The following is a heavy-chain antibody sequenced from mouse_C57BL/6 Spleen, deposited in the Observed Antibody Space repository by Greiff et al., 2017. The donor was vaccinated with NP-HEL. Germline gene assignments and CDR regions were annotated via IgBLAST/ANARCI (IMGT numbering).Heavy chain of an antibody. J-gene: IGHJ4*01. Sequence: VQLQQSGAELVRPGASVKLSCTASGFNIKDYYMHWVKQRPEQGLEWIGWIDPENGDTEYASKFKGKATITADTSSNTAYLQLSSLTSEDTAVYYCTTYYSTFYAMDYWGQGTSVTVSS. CDR1: GFNIKDYY. CDR3: TTYYSTFYAMDY. V-gene: IGHV14-4*01. CDR2: IDPENGDT. D-gene: IGHD2-5*01.